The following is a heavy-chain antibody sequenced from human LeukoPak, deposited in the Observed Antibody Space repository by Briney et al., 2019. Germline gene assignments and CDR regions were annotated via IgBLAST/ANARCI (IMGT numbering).Heavy chain of an antibody. D-gene: IGHD3-9*01. V-gene: IGHV4-4*07. J-gene: IGHJ5*02. CDR3: ARYLLRYFDIPGWFDP. CDR2: IYTSGST. Sequence: SETLSLTCTVSGGSISSYYWSWIRQPAGKGLEWIGRIYTSGSTNYNPSLKSRVTMSVDTSKNQFSLKLSSVTAADTAVYYCARYLLRYFDIPGWFDPWGPGTLVTVSS. CDR1: GGSISSYY.